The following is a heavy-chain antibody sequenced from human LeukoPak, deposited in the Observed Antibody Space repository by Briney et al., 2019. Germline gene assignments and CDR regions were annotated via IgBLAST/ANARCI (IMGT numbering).Heavy chain of an antibody. CDR3: ARGTGYYYDSPLGV. Sequence: SETLSLTCAVYGGSFSGFYWTWIRQPPGKGLEWIGEINYGGRTNYSPSLKSRVTISIDTSKDQFSLKLSSVTAADTAVYYCARGTGYYYDSPLGVWGQGTLVTVSS. CDR2: INYGGRT. CDR1: GGSFSGFY. D-gene: IGHD3-22*01. J-gene: IGHJ4*02. V-gene: IGHV4-34*01.